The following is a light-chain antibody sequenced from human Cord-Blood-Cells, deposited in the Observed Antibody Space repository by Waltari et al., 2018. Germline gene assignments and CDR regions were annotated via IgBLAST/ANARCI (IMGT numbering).Light chain of an antibody. V-gene: IGLV2-14*01. CDR2: DVS. CDR1: SSDVGGYNY. J-gene: IGLJ2*01. CDR3: SSYTSSSTVV. Sequence: QSALTQPASVSGSPGQSITISCTGTSSDVGGYNYVSWYQQHPGKAPKLMIYDVSNRPSGVSNRVSGSKSGNTASLTISGLQAEDEAGYYCSSYTSSSTVVFGGGTKLTVL.